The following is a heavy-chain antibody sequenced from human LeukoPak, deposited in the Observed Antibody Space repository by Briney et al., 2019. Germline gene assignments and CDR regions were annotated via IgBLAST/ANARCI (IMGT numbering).Heavy chain of an antibody. Sequence: SETLSLTCTVSGGSISSYYWSWIRQPPGKGLEWIGYIYYSGSTNYNPSLKSRVTISVDTSKNQFSLKLSSVTAADTAVYYCARFVYFDWLLSWNYYYGMDVWGQGTTVTVSS. J-gene: IGHJ6*02. CDR1: GGSISSYY. V-gene: IGHV4-59*01. D-gene: IGHD3-9*01. CDR2: IYYSGST. CDR3: ARFVYFDWLLSWNYYYGMDV.